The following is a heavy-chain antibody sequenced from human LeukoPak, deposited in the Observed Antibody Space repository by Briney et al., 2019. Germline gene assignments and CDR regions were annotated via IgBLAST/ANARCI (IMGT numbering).Heavy chain of an antibody. J-gene: IGHJ4*02. CDR2: ISHDVKTT. CDR3: VKEAYYGWGSSPTFYFDY. V-gene: IGHV3-30*04. D-gene: IGHD3-10*01. Sequence: GKSLRLSFVASGFSFRDYVIHWVRQAPGKGLEWVAVISHDVKTTYYADSAKGRFTISRDNSRNTVFLQMNRLRPEDTAVYYCVKEAYYGWGSSPTFYFDYWGQGTRVTVSS. CDR1: GFSFRDYV.